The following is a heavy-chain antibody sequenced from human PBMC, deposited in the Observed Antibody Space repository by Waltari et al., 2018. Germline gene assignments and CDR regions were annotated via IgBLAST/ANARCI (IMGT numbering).Heavy chain of an antibody. Sequence: EVQLVESGGGLVQPGGSLRLSCAASGFTFSSYWMSWVRQAPGKGLEWVDNIKQDGSEKYYVDSVKGRFTISRDNAKNSLYLQMNSLRAEDTAVYYCARGYCSGGSCFFFDYWGQGTLVTVSS. CDR2: IKQDGSEK. D-gene: IGHD2-15*01. J-gene: IGHJ4*02. V-gene: IGHV3-7*01. CDR3: ARGYCSGGSCFFFDY. CDR1: GFTFSSYW.